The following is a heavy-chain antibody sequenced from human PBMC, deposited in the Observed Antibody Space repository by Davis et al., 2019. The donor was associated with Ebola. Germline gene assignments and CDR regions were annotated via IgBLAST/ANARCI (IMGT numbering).Heavy chain of an antibody. J-gene: IGHJ4*02. Sequence: PGGSLRLSCAASGFTFSTYAMHWVRQAPGKGLEWVAVVSHSERERFYGDSVKGRFTISRDNSENTLYLQMNSLTADDPAVYYCARAVFHEVLDYWGQGTPVTVSS. CDR1: GFTFSTYA. CDR3: ARAVFHEVLDY. CDR2: VSHSERER. V-gene: IGHV3-30*04. D-gene: IGHD3-3*01.